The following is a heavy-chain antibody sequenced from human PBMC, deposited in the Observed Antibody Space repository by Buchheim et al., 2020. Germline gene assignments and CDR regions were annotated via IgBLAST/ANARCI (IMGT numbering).Heavy chain of an antibody. V-gene: IGHV3-74*03. Sequence: EVQLVESGGGLVQPGGSLRLSCAASGFPFSPFYMHWVRQPPGKGLVWVSRIHSDGGGTTYADSVKGRFTISRDNAKNPLYPQMNSLRVEDTAVYYCLCLGFGSFPWGQGTL. J-gene: IGHJ5*02. CDR1: GFPFSPFY. CDR3: LCLGFGSFP. CDR2: IHSDGGGT. D-gene: IGHD3-16*01.